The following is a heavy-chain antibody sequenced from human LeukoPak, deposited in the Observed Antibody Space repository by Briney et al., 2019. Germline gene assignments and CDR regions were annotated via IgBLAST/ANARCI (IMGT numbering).Heavy chain of an antibody. CDR2: IYYSGST. V-gene: IGHV4-59*01. CDR3: ARVSGYSYALGAFDI. CDR1: GGSISSYY. D-gene: IGHD5-18*01. Sequence: SETLSLTCTVSGGSISSYYWSWIRQPPGKGLEWIGYIYYSGSTNYNPSLKSRVTISVDTSKNQFSLKLSSVTAADTAVYYCARVSGYSYALGAFDIWGQGTMVTVSS. J-gene: IGHJ3*02.